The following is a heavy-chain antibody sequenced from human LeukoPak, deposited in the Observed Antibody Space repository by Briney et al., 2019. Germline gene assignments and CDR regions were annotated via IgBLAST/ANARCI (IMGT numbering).Heavy chain of an antibody. D-gene: IGHD6-19*01. J-gene: IGHJ4*02. Sequence: ASVKVSCKASGGTFSSYAISWVRQAPGQGLEWMGGIIPIFGTANYAQKFQGRVTITTDESTSTAYMELSSLRSEDTAAYYCAGGEAVAAKDFDYWGQGTLVTVSS. CDR1: GGTFSSYA. CDR3: AGGEAVAAKDFDY. V-gene: IGHV1-69*05. CDR2: IIPIFGTA.